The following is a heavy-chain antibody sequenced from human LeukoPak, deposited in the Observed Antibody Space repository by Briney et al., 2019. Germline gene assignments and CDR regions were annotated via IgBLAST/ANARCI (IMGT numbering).Heavy chain of an antibody. CDR1: GYDFTSVG. CDR3: ARAGPGSGWYFDY. J-gene: IGHJ4*02. V-gene: IGHV1-18*01. D-gene: IGHD6-19*01. Sequence: SGKVSCKASGYDFTSVGITWVRRAPGQGLELMGWISPYNGNTRYAQKFQGRVAMTTDTSTTTAYMELRGLRFNDTAVYYCARAGPGSGWYFDYWGQGTLVTVSS. CDR2: ISPYNGNT.